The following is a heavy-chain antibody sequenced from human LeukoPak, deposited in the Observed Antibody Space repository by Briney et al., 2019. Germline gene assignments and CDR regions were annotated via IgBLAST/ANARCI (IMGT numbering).Heavy chain of an antibody. CDR2: INPNSGGT. V-gene: IGHV1-2*02. D-gene: IGHD6-19*01. Sequence: ASVKVSCKASGYTFTGYYMHWVRQATGQGLAWMGWINPNSGGTNYAQKFQGRVTMTRDTSISTAYMELSRLRSDDTAVYYCARGRSIAVAGRNIAPLDNDYWGQGTLVTVSS. J-gene: IGHJ4*02. CDR3: ARGRSIAVAGRNIAPLDNDY. CDR1: GYTFTGYY.